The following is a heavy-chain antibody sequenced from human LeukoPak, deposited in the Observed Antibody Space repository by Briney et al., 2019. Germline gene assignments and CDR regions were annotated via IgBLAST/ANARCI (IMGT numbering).Heavy chain of an antibody. V-gene: IGHV3-23*01. CDR3: AKDRAWDTATGAFDY. J-gene: IGHJ4*02. CDR2: ISGSGGLT. Sequence: GGSLRLSCAASGFTFSGSAMSWVRQAPGKGLEWVPTISGSGGLTYYADSVKGRFTISRDNSKNTLYLQMNTLRAEDTAVYFCAKDRAWDTATGAFDYWGQGTLVTVSS. D-gene: IGHD5-18*01. CDR1: GFTFSGSA.